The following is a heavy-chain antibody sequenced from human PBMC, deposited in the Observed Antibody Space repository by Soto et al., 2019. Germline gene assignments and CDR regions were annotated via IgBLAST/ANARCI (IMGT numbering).Heavy chain of an antibody. CDR2: INPSGGST. CDR1: GYTFTSYY. J-gene: IGHJ4*02. Sequence: ASVKVSCKASGYTFTSYYMHWVRQAPGQGLEWMGIINPSGGSTSYAQKFQGRVTMTTDTSTSTVYMELNSLSSEDTAVYYCARESEDLTSNFDYWGQGTLVTVSS. CDR3: ARESEDLTSNFDY. V-gene: IGHV1-46*01.